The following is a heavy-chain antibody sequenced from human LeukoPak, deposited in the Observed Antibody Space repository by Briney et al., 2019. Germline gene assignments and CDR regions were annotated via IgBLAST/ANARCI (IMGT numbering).Heavy chain of an antibody. V-gene: IGHV4-59*12. CDR1: GGSISSYY. Sequence: SETLSLTCTVSGGSISSYYWSWIRQPPGKGLEWIGYIYYSGTTNYNPSLKSRVTISVDTSKNQFSLKLSSVTAADTAVYYCARDYGDYGYYYYGMDVWGQGTTVTVSS. D-gene: IGHD4-17*01. J-gene: IGHJ6*02. CDR2: IYYSGTT. CDR3: ARDYGDYGYYYYGMDV.